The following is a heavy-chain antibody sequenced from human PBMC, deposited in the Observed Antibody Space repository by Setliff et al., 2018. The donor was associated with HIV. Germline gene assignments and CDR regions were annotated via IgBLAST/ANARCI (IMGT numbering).Heavy chain of an antibody. CDR2: IIPIFGIT. J-gene: IGHJ6*03. D-gene: IGHD3-22*01. Sequence: SVKVSCKASGGTFISYAISWVRQAPGQGLEWMGGIIPIFGITNYAQKFQGRVTVTADQSTSTAYMELSSLRFDDTAMYYCARARRDSYDRGRRNHYYIDVWGKGTTVTVSS. CDR3: ARARRDSYDRGRRNHYYIDV. CDR1: GGTFISYA. V-gene: IGHV1-69*10.